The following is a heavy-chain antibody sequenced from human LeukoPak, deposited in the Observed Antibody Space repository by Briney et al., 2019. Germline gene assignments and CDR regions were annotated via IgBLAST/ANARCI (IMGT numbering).Heavy chain of an antibody. CDR3: ARDRWFGEPSLDY. J-gene: IGHJ4*02. CDR1: GGSISSSSYY. D-gene: IGHD3-10*01. CDR2: MYYSGST. V-gene: IGHV4-39*02. Sequence: SETLSLTCTVSGGSISSSSYYWGWIRQPPGKGLEWIGNMYYSGSTYYNPSLKSRVTISVDTSKNQFSLKLSSVTAADTAVYYCARDRWFGEPSLDYWGQGTLVTVSS.